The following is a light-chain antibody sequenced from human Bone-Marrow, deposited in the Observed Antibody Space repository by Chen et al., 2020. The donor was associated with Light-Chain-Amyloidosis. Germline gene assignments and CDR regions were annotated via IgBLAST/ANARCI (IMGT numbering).Light chain of an antibody. V-gene: IGLV3-25*03. Sequence: SYELTQPPSVSVSPGQTARITCSGDDLPTKYAYWYQQKPGQAPVLVIHRDTERPSGIYDGFSGSRAETTATLTISGVQARAEADYHCQSADSSGSYEVIVGGGTKLTVL. CDR1: DLPTKY. CDR2: RDT. J-gene: IGLJ2*01. CDR3: QSADSSGSYEVI.